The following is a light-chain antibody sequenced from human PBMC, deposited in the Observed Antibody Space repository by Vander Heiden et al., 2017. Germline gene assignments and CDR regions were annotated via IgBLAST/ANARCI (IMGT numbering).Light chain of an antibody. Sequence: DIQMTQSPSSLSASVGARVTITCRASQSISSYLNWYQQKPGKAPKLLIYAASSLQSGVPSRFSGSGSGTDFTLTISSLQPEDFATYYCQQSYSTPQTFGQGTNLEIK. CDR3: QQSYSTPQT. J-gene: IGKJ1*01. CDR1: QSISSY. V-gene: IGKV1-39*01. CDR2: AAS.